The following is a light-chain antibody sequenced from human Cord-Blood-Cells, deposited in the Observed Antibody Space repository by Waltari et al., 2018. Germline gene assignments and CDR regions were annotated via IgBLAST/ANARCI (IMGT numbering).Light chain of an antibody. Sequence: DIVMTQAPDSLAVSLGASATINCKSSQSVLYSSNNKNYLAWYQQKPAQPPKLLIYWASTRESGVPDRFSGSGSGTDFTLTISSLQAEDVAVYYCQQYYSTPYKFGQWTKLEIK. J-gene: IGKJ2*01. CDR1: QSVLYSSNNKNY. CDR3: QQYYSTPYK. V-gene: IGKV4-1*01. CDR2: WAS.